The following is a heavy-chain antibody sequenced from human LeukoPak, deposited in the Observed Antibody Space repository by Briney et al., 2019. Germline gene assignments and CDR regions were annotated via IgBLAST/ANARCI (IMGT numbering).Heavy chain of an antibody. Sequence: SETLSLTCAVSGYSISSGYYWGWIRQPPGKGLEWIGSIYHSGSTYYNPSLKSRVTISVDTSKNQFSLKLSSVTAADTAVYYCARWRSGSLDYWGQGTLVTVSS. J-gene: IGHJ4*02. D-gene: IGHD3-10*01. CDR1: GYSISSGYY. CDR2: IYHSGST. V-gene: IGHV4-38-2*01. CDR3: ARWRSGSLDY.